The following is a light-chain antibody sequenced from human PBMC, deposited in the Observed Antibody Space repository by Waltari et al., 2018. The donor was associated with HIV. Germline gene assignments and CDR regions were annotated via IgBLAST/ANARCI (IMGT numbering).Light chain of an antibody. Sequence: SYELTQPPSVSVSPGQTARITCSGDVLATNYARWFQQKPGQAPVLVIYKDSERPSGIPERFSGSSLGTTVTLTISGAQVEDEADYYCYSAADNNLGVFGGGTKLTVL. V-gene: IGLV3-27*01. CDR3: YSAADNNLGV. CDR1: VLATNY. J-gene: IGLJ3*02. CDR2: KDS.